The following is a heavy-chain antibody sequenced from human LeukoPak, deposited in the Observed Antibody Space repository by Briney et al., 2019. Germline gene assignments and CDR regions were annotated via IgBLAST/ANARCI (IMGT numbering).Heavy chain of an antibody. V-gene: IGHV3-11*01. D-gene: IGHD5-24*01. CDR1: GFTFSDYY. Sequence: GGSLRLSCAASGFTFSDYYMSWIRQAPGKGLEWVSYITRSATYIYYADSVKGRFTISRDNAKNSLFLQMSSLRAEDTAVYYCARDADLQSSFFDYWGPGTLVTVSS. CDR3: ARDADLQSSFFDY. CDR2: ITRSATYI. J-gene: IGHJ4*02.